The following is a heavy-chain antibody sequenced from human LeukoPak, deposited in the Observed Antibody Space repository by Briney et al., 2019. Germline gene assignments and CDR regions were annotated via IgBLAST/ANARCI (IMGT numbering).Heavy chain of an antibody. V-gene: IGHV3-21*01. CDR3: ARDQGGWYKDY. CDR2: ISSSSSYI. Sequence: GGSLRLSCAASGFTFSSHSMNWVRQAPGKGLEWVSSISSSSSYIYYADSVKGRFTISRDNAKNSLYLQMNSLRAEDTAVYYCARDQGGWYKDYWGQGTLVTVSS. D-gene: IGHD6-19*01. CDR1: GFTFSSHS. J-gene: IGHJ4*02.